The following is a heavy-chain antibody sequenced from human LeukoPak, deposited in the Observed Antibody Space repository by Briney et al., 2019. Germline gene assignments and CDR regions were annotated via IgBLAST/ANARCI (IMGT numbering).Heavy chain of an antibody. CDR1: GYSFTGYY. CDR2: INPNSGGT. Sequence: GASVKVSCKASGYSFTGYYMHWVRQAPGQGLEWIARINPNSGGTNYAQKFQGRVTMTRDTSISTAYMELSRLRSDDTAVYYCARAESLRTKDYYYYYYMDVWGKGTTVTVSS. D-gene: IGHD1-14*01. V-gene: IGHV1-2*06. J-gene: IGHJ6*03. CDR3: ARAESLRTKDYYYYYYMDV.